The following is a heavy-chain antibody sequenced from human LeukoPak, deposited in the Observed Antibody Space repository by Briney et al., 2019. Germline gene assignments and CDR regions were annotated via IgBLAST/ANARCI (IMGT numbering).Heavy chain of an antibody. D-gene: IGHD6-6*01. CDR2: IYHSGST. CDR1: GGSISSGGYY. J-gene: IGHJ6*03. V-gene: IGHV4-30-2*01. CDR3: ARDNPFSSSGYYYYMDV. Sequence: SEALSLTCTVSGGSISSGGYYWSWIRQPPGKGLEWIGYIYHSGSTYYNPSLKSRVTISVDTSKNQFSLKLSSVTAADTAVYYCARDNPFSSSGYYYYMDVWGKGTTVTVSS.